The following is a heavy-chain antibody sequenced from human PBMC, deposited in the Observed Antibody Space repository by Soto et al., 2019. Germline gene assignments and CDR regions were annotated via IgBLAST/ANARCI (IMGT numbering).Heavy chain of an antibody. J-gene: IGHJ4*02. CDR3: AKATRIVGATGGTDY. V-gene: IGHV3-23*01. D-gene: IGHD1-26*01. CDR1: GFIFSSYA. Sequence: EVQLLESGGGLVQPGGSLRLSCAASGFIFSSYAMSWVRQAPGKGLEWVSAISGSGGSTYYADSVKGRLTISRDNSKNTLERQMNSLRAEDTAVYYCAKATRIVGATGGTDYWGQGTLVTVSS. CDR2: ISGSGGST.